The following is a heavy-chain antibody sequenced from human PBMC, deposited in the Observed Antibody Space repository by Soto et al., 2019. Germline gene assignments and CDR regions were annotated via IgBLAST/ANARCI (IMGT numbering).Heavy chain of an antibody. CDR1: GFTFSYYS. V-gene: IGHV3-21*01. J-gene: IGHJ4*02. CDR3: ARGGSEITTHFDF. CDR2: ISSNSNYI. Sequence: EVQLVESGGGLVKPGGSLRLSCVDSGFTFSYYSMNWVRQAPGKGLEWVSAISSNSNYIYYTDSVKGRFTISRDNAKNSLYLQMNSLSADDMAVYYCARGGSEITTHFDFWGQGTLVTVSS. D-gene: IGHD3-22*01.